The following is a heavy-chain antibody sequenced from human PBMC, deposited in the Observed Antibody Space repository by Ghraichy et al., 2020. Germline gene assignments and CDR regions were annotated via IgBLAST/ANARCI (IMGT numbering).Heavy chain of an antibody. CDR2: IWYDGSNE. J-gene: IGHJ5*02. CDR3: ARNGRPGGTWFDP. CDR1: GFSFSSYG. D-gene: IGHD3-16*01. V-gene: IGHV3-33*07. Sequence: GGSLRLSCAASGFSFSSYGMYWVRQAPGNGLEWVAAIWYDGSNEKYADSVKGRLSISRDNSKNTLYLQLNSLRTEDSDVYYCARNGRPGGTWFDPWGQGTLVTVSS.